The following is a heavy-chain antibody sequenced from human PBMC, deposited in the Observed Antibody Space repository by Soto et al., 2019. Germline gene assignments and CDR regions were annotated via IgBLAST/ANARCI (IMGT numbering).Heavy chain of an antibody. CDR3: ARQTRGYSGYDWGNSIDY. CDR2: IYYSGST. J-gene: IGHJ4*02. Sequence: SETLSLTCTVSGGSISSYYWSWIRQPPGKGLEWIGYIYYSGSTNYNPSLKSRVTISVDTSKNQFSLKLSSVTAADTAVYYCARQTRGYSGYDWGNSIDYWGQGTLVTVSS. V-gene: IGHV4-59*08. CDR1: GGSISSYY. D-gene: IGHD5-12*01.